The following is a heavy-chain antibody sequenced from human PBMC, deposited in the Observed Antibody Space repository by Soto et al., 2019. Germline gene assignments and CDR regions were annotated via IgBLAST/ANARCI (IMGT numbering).Heavy chain of an antibody. V-gene: IGHV4-4*02. CDR1: SGSISSSNW. D-gene: IGHD2-15*01. CDR2: IYHSGST. Sequence: QVQLQESGPGLVKPSGTLSLTCAVSSGSISSSNWWSWVRQPPGKGLEWIGEIYHSGSTNYNPSLQSRVTISVDKSKNQFSLKLSSVTAADTAVYYCASRSAYCSGGSCYSDYWGQGTLVTVSS. CDR3: ASRSAYCSGGSCYSDY. J-gene: IGHJ4*02.